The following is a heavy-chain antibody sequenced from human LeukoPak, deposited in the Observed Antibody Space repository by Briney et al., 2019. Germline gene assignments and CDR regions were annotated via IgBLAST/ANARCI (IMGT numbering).Heavy chain of an antibody. J-gene: IGHJ4*02. CDR2: ISAGNGNT. Sequence: ASVRVSCKASGYTFTSYAIHWVRQAPGQRLEWMGWISAGNGNTKYSQNFQGRVTFISNTSATTAFMELSSLRSEDAAVYYCARDSGSGNNDYWGQGTLVTVSS. CDR1: GYTFTSYA. V-gene: IGHV1-3*01. CDR3: ARDSGSGNNDY. D-gene: IGHD1-26*01.